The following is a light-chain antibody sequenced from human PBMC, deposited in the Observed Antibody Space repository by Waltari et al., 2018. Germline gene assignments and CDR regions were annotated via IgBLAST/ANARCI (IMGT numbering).Light chain of an antibody. CDR1: SSTIGSNT. CDR2: SNN. J-gene: IGLJ2*01. CDR3: AAWDDSLNVVV. Sequence: QSVLTQPPSASGTPGQRVTIPCSGSSSTIGSNTVNWYQQLPGTAPKLLIYSNNQRPSGVPDRFSGSKSGTSASLAISGLQSEDEADYYCAAWDDSLNVVVFGGGTKLTVL. V-gene: IGLV1-44*01.